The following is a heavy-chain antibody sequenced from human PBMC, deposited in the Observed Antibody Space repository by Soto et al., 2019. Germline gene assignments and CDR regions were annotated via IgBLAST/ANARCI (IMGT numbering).Heavy chain of an antibody. CDR1: GFTVSRNY. V-gene: IGHV3-66*01. Sequence: VGSLRLSCAASGFTVSRNYMSWVRQVPGKGLEWVSVIYSGGDTYYPDSVKGRFTISRDNSKNTLYLQMNSLRAEDTALYYCARETTVGAFDIWGQGTMVTVSS. D-gene: IGHD4-17*01. CDR2: IYSGGDT. J-gene: IGHJ3*02. CDR3: ARETTVGAFDI.